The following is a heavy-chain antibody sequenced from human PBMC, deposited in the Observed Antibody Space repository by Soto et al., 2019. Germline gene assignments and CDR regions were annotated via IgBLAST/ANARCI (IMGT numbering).Heavy chain of an antibody. J-gene: IGHJ4*02. CDR1: GFTFSSYS. Sequence: EVQLVESGGGLVKPGGSLRLSCAASGFTFSSYSMNWVRQAPGKGLEWVSSISSSSSYIYYADSVKGRFTISRDNDKNSLYLQMNSLRAEDTAVYYCASNYDFWSGPTALDYWGQGTLVTVSS. D-gene: IGHD3-3*01. CDR3: ASNYDFWSGPTALDY. CDR2: ISSSSSYI. V-gene: IGHV3-21*01.